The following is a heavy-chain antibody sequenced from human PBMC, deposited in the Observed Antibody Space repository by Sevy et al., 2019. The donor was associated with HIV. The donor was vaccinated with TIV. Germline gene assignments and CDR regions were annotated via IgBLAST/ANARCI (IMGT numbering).Heavy chain of an antibody. CDR3: ARHGYGYGYHALLDYYYGMDV. D-gene: IGHD5-18*01. J-gene: IGHJ6*02. Sequence: GGSLRLSCAASGFTFDDYGMSWVRQAPGKGLEWVSGINWNGGSTGYADSVKGRFTISRDNAKNSLYLQANSMRAEDTALYYCARHGYGYGYHALLDYYYGMDVWGQGTTVTVSS. CDR2: INWNGGST. V-gene: IGHV3-20*04. CDR1: GFTFDDYG.